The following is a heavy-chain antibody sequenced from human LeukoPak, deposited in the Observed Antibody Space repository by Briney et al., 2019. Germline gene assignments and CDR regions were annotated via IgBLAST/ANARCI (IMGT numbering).Heavy chain of an antibody. CDR3: ARGRYCSSTSCWSDY. D-gene: IGHD2-2*01. J-gene: IGHJ4*02. CDR1: GGSFSGYH. Sequence: SETLSLTCAVYGGSFSGYHWSWIRQPPGKGLEWIGEINHSGSTNYNPSLKGRVTISVDTSKNQFSLKLSSVTAADTAVYYCARGRYCSSTSCWSDYWGQGTLVTVSS. V-gene: IGHV4-34*01. CDR2: INHSGST.